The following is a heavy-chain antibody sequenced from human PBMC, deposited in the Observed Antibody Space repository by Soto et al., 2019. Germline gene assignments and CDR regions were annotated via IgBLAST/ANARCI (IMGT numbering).Heavy chain of an antibody. CDR3: VRDGTKTLRDWFDP. V-gene: IGHV4-4*07. Sequence: SETLSLTCTVSGASISGFYWSWIRKSAGKGLEWIGRIYATGTTDYDPSLKSRVMTSVDTSKKQFSLKLRSVTAADTAVYYCVRDGTKTLRDWFDPWGQGISVTVSS. CDR2: IYATGTT. D-gene: IGHD1-1*01. CDR1: GASISGFY. J-gene: IGHJ5*02.